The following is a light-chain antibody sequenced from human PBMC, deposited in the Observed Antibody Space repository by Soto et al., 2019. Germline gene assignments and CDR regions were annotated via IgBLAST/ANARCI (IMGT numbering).Light chain of an antibody. CDR1: SSDVGGYNN. V-gene: IGLV2-14*01. CDR3: SSYTGITTHDV. Sequence: QSALTQPASVSGSPGQSITISCTGTSSDVGGYNNVSWYQQHPGKAPKLMIYDVSNRPSGVSNRFSGSKSGNTASLTISGLQAEDEADYYCSSYTGITTHDVFGTGTKVTVL. J-gene: IGLJ1*01. CDR2: DVS.